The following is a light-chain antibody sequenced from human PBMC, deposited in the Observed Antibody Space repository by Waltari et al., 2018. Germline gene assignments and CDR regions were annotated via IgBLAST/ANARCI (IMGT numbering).Light chain of an antibody. CDR2: EVN. Sequence: QSALTQPASVSASPGQSITVSCSGSISDIGLFKVVSWFQQYPGKPPRLIIYEVNKRPPWISARFSATKSGNVASLTISGLQADDEADYYCCSYAGSIGVFGTGTKVTVL. V-gene: IGLV2-23*02. CDR3: CSYAGSIGV. J-gene: IGLJ1*01. CDR1: ISDIGLFKV.